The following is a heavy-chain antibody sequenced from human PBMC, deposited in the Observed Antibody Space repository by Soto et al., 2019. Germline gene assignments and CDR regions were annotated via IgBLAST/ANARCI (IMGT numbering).Heavy chain of an antibody. J-gene: IGHJ6*02. CDR1: GFTFSSYG. D-gene: IGHD2-2*02. CDR3: ARDSAAAIYYYYYYGMDV. V-gene: IGHV3-33*01. CDR2: IWYDGSNK. Sequence: GGSLRLSCAASGFTFSSYGMHWVRQAPGKGLEWVAVIWYDGSNKYYADSVKGRFTISRDNSKNTLYLQMNSLRAEDTAVYYCARDSAAAIYYYYYYGMDVWGQGTTVTVSS.